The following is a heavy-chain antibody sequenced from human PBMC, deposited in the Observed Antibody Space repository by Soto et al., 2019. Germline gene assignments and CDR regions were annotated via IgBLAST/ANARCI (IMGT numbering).Heavy chain of an antibody. V-gene: IGHV1-2*02. D-gene: IGHD2-15*01. CDR1: GYTFTDYY. CDR2: INPKSGNT. CDR3: AKDPQSSYNWFDP. Sequence: ASVKVSCKASGYTFTDYYIHWVRQAPGQGLEWMGWINPKSGNTKYEQKFQARVTMTRDTSISTAYMEVSRLTSDDTAVYYCAKDPQSSYNWFDPWGQGTLVTVSS. J-gene: IGHJ5*02.